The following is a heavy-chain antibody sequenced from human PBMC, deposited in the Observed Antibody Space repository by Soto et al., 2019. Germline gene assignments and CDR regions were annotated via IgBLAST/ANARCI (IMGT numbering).Heavy chain of an antibody. Sequence: EVHLLESGGGLIQPGGSLGLSFAASGSTFSPYARTGARRAQGKGLEWVSSISSGGDMTYYADSVKGRFTISRANSKNTLYLQMNSLRAEDTAVYYCAKNPHYPGIEINYWGQGALVTVSS. CDR3: AKNPHYPGIEINY. V-gene: IGHV3-23*01. CDR1: GSTFSPYA. CDR2: ISSGGDMT. J-gene: IGHJ4*02. D-gene: IGHD3-10*01.